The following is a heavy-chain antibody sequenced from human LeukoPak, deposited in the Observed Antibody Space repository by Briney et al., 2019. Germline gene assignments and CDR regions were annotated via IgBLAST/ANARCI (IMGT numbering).Heavy chain of an antibody. CDR3: ARGNPSLYSSGWYPFDY. J-gene: IGHJ4*02. V-gene: IGHV4-61*02. D-gene: IGHD6-19*01. CDR1: GGSISSGSYY. Sequence: PSETLSLTCTVSGGSISSGSYYWSWIRQPAGKGLEWIGRSYTSGSTNYNPSPKSRVTISVDTSKNQFSLKLSSVAAADTALYYCARGNPSLYSSGWYPFDYWGQGTLVTVSS. CDR2: SYTSGST.